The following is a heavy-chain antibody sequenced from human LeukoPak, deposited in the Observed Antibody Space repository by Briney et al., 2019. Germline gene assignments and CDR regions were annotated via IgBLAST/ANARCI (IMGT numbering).Heavy chain of an antibody. J-gene: IGHJ3*02. D-gene: IGHD2-2*01. Sequence: SETLSLTCTVSGGSISNYYWSWIRQPAGTGPEWIGRIYTSESTNSNPSLRSRVSMSLDTSKNQFSLKLSSVTAADTAVYFCARGRYCSATRCSGGDAFDIWGQGTMDTVSP. CDR3: ARGRYCSATRCSGGDAFDI. CDR1: GGSISNYY. CDR2: IYTSEST. V-gene: IGHV4-4*07.